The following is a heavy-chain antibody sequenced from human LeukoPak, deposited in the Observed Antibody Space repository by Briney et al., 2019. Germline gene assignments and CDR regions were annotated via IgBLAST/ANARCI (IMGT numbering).Heavy chain of an antibody. J-gene: IGHJ6*02. CDR1: GYTFTSYD. CDR3: ARSFGGYDPGYYGMDV. V-gene: IGHV1-8*01. D-gene: IGHD3-10*01. CDR2: MNPNSGNT. Sequence: GASVKVSCKASGYTFTSYDINWVRQATGQGLEWMGWMNPNSGNTGYAQKFQGRVTMTRNTSISTAYMELSSLRSEDTAVYYCARSFGGYDPGYYGMDVWGQGTTVTASS.